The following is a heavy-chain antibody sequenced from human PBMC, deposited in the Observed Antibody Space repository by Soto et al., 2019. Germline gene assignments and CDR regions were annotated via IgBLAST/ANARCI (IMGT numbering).Heavy chain of an antibody. Sequence: QAQLVQSGAEEKKPGASVKVSCKASGYIFTSYAMHWVRQAPGQRLEWMGWINVGNGNTKYSQNLQGRVTITRDTSARTAYMELTSLRSEDTAVYYRARDEGLLWSGKSCYYGFDPWGEGTLGTVSS. D-gene: IGHD5-12*01. CDR1: GYIFTSYA. V-gene: IGHV1-3*05. CDR3: ARDEGLLWSGKSCYYGFDP. J-gene: IGHJ5*02. CDR2: INVGNGNT.